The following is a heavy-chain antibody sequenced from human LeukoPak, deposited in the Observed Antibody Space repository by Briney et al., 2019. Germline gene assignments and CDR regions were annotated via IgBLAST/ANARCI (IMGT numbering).Heavy chain of an antibody. Sequence: SETLSLTCAVYGGSFSGYYWSWIRQPPGKGLEWIGEINHSGSTNYNPSLKSRVTISVDTSKNQFSLKLSSVTAADTAVNYCARRSRSPSGSRFDYWGQGTLVTVSS. V-gene: IGHV4-34*01. CDR3: ARRSRSPSGSRFDY. D-gene: IGHD1-26*01. CDR2: INHSGST. J-gene: IGHJ4*02. CDR1: GGSFSGYY.